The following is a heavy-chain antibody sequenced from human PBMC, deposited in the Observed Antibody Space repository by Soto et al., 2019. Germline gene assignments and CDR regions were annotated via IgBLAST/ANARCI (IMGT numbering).Heavy chain of an antibody. J-gene: IGHJ5*02. Sequence: TSETLSLTCTVSGGSVSSYYWSWIRQPAGKGLEWIGRFYTSGNTNYNPSLKSRVTMSLDTSKNQFSLKLSSVTAADTAVYFCASDSTGWLDPWGEGTLVTVSS. CDR3: ASDSTGWLDP. CDR1: GGSVSSYY. D-gene: IGHD7-27*01. CDR2: FYTSGNT. V-gene: IGHV4-4*07.